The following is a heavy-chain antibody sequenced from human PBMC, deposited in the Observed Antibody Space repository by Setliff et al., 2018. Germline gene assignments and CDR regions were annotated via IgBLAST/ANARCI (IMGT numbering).Heavy chain of an antibody. CDR1: GGTFRSYG. CDR2: ISTYNGKT. D-gene: IGHD3-22*01. Sequence: ASVKVSCKASGGTFRSYGISWVRQAPGQGLELMGWISTYNGKTNYAQKFQGRVTMSTDTSTSTAYMELRSLRYDDTAVYYCARDLDYQYYYDSSGRDAFDIWGQGTMVTVSS. CDR3: ARDLDYQYYYDSSGRDAFDI. V-gene: IGHV1-18*01. J-gene: IGHJ3*02.